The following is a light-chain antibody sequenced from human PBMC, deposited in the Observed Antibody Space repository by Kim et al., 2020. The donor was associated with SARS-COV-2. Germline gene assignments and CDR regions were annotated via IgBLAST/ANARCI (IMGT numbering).Light chain of an antibody. Sequence: PGEIVNLSCRASQIVSSSYLTWYQQKPGQAPRLLIYGASTRATGILARFSGSGSGTDFTLTIISLQPEDFAVYYCQQDYNLPTFGQGTKVDIK. J-gene: IGKJ1*01. CDR1: QIVSSSY. V-gene: IGKV3D-7*01. CDR2: GAS. CDR3: QQDYNLPT.